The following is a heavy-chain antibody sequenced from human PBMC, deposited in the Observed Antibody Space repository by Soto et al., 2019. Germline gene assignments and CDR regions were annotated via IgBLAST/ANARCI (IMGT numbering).Heavy chain of an antibody. CDR3: ARQRHYYDSSGYPLPRYFDY. V-gene: IGHV5-51*01. CDR2: IYPGDSGT. CDR1: GYSFTSYW. J-gene: IGHJ4*02. D-gene: IGHD3-22*01. Sequence: PGESLKISCKGSGYSFTSYWIGWVRQMPGKGLEWMGIIYPGDSGTRYSPSFQGQVTISADKSISTAYLQWSSLKASDTAMYYCARQRHYYDSSGYPLPRYFDYWGQGTLVTVSS.